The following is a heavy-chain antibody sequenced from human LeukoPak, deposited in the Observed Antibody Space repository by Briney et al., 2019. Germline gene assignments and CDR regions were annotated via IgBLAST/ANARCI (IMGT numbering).Heavy chain of an antibody. CDR2: INHSGST. D-gene: IGHD3-10*01. CDR1: GGSFSGYY. CDR3: ARVRGLITMVRGVIIRSWFDP. V-gene: IGHV4-34*01. J-gene: IGHJ5*02. Sequence: PSETLSLTCAVYGGSFSGYYWSWIRQPPGKGLEWIGEINHSGSTNYNPSLKSRVTISVDTSKNQFSLKLSSVTAADTAVYYCARVRGLITMVRGVIIRSWFDPWGQEPWSPSPQ.